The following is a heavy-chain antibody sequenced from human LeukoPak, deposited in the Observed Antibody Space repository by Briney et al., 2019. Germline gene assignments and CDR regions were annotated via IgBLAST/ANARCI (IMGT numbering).Heavy chain of an antibody. V-gene: IGHV3-15*01. D-gene: IGHD3-22*01. J-gene: IGHJ5*02. CDR1: GITFSNAW. Sequence: GGSLRLSCAASGITFSNAWMSWVRQAPGKGLKWVGRIKSKTDGGTTDYAGPVKGRFTISRDDSKNMLYLQMNSLKTEDTAVYYCTTARLYYYDSSGYFPRWFDPWGQGTLVTVSS. CDR3: TTARLYYYDSSGYFPRWFDP. CDR2: IKSKTDGGTT.